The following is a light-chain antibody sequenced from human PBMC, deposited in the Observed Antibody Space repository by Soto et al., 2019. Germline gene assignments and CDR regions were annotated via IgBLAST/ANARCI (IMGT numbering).Light chain of an antibody. CDR2: DAS. Sequence: DVRMTQSPATLSASVGDRVTITCRASQSISSWLAWYQQKPGKAPKLLIYDASSLESGVPSRFSGSGSGTEFTLTISSLQPDDFATYYCQHYNSYSEAFAQGTKVDIK. J-gene: IGKJ1*01. CDR3: QHYNSYSEA. CDR1: QSISSW. V-gene: IGKV1-5*01.